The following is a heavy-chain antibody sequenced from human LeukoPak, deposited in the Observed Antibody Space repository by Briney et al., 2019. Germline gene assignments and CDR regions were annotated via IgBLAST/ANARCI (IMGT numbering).Heavy chain of an antibody. CDR2: IYHSGST. V-gene: IGHV4-59*11. J-gene: IGHJ4*02. CDR3: AREGRYGGYYFDY. D-gene: IGHD3-10*01. CDR1: GGSISSHY. Sequence: SETLSLTCTASGGSISSHYWSWIRQPPGKGLEWIGYIYHSGSTNYNPSLKSRVTISVDTSKNQFSLKLSSVTAADTAVYYCAREGRYGGYYFDYWGQGTQVTVSS.